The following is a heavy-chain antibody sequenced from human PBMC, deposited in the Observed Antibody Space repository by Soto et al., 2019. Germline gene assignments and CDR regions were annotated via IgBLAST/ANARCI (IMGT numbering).Heavy chain of an antibody. CDR2: INPDNGNT. Sequence: ASVKVSCQASGYTFTRYTMNWVRQAPGKRLEWMGWINPDNGNTKYSQKFQDRVIITRDTSASTAYMDLSSLRSEDTAVYYCARGIATGQFDPWGQGTLVTVSS. CDR1: GYTFTRYT. V-gene: IGHV1-3*01. J-gene: IGHJ5*02. D-gene: IGHD2-15*01. CDR3: ARGIATGQFDP.